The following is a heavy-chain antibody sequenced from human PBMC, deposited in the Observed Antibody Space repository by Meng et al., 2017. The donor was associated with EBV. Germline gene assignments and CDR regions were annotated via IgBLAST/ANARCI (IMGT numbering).Heavy chain of an antibody. CDR2: ITPDNDNT. V-gene: IGHV1-18*04. CDR1: SFTCHIYS. Sequence: QVWLFRAGAKVTRSWVTVGVQSTASSFTCHIYSIRWWRQAPGLGLEWMVWITPDNDNTALEQRFQDRVTLTADRSTNTVFMDLRRLKSNAAADYYCARDASKVGRYHDLWGRGTLVTVSS. CDR3: ARDASKVGRYHDL. J-gene: IGHJ2*01.